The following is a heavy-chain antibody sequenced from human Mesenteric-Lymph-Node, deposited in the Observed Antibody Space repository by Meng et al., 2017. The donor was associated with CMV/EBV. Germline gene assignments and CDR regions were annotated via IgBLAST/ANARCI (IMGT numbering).Heavy chain of an antibody. CDR2: ISSSGSTI. V-gene: IGHV3-48*03. J-gene: IGHJ6*02. D-gene: IGHD6-6*01. CDR1: GFTFDDYA. Sequence: GESLKISCAASGFTFDDYAMHWVRQAPGKGLEWVSYISSSGSTIYYADSVKGRFTISRDNAKNSLYLQMNSLRAEDTAVYYCARAPEWSSSSHRHGMDVWGQGTTVTVSS. CDR3: ARAPEWSSSSHRHGMDV.